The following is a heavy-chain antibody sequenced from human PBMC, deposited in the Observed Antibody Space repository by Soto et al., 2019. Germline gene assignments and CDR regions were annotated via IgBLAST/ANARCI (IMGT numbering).Heavy chain of an antibody. CDR3: ATTVVTYDYYGMDV. J-gene: IGHJ6*02. CDR2: IIPIFGAA. CDR1: GGTFSSYA. Sequence: GASVKVSCKASGGTFSSYAISWVRQAPGQGLEWMGGIIPIFGAANYAQKFQGRVTITADESTSTAYMELSSLRSEDTAVYYCATTVVTYDYYGMDVWGQGTTVTVS. D-gene: IGHD4-17*01. V-gene: IGHV1-69*13.